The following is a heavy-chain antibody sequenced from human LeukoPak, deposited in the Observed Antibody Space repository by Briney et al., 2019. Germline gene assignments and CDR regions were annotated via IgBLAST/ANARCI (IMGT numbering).Heavy chain of an antibody. D-gene: IGHD3-16*01. Sequence: GGSLRLSCVVSGFTVSSNYMSGFRQAPGKGLGWVSVIYSGGSTKYAASVKGRVTISRDTSKNTLYLQMNSLRAEDTAMYFCARDPRYYDNMGYWGQGTLVTVSS. CDR2: IYSGGST. CDR1: GFTVSSNY. V-gene: IGHV3-53*01. J-gene: IGHJ4*02. CDR3: ARDPRYYDNMGY.